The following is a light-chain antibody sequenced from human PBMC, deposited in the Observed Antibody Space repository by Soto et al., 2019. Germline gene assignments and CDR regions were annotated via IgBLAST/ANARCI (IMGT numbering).Light chain of an antibody. CDR1: QSVLFSSNNKNC. J-gene: IGKJ2*01. CDR2: WAS. V-gene: IGKV4-1*01. CDR3: QQYLDTPYT. Sequence: DIVMTQSPDSLAVSLGERATINCKSSQSVLFSSNNKNCLAWYQQKPGQPPKLLIYWASTRESGVPDRFSGSGSGTDFTLTIRSLQAEDVAVYYCQQYLDTPYTFGQGTNLEIK.